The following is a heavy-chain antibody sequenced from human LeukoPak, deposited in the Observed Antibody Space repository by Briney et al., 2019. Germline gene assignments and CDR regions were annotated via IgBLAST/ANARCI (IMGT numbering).Heavy chain of an antibody. CDR1: GFTLSDHY. CDR3: ARSYCSSTNCYGLDYFDY. CDR2: IRNKANSYAT. D-gene: IGHD2-2*01. Sequence: GASLRLSCATSGFTLSDHYIDWVRQAPGKGLEWVGRIRNKANSYATEYAASVKGRFTISRDDSQNSLYLQMNSLKTEDTAVYYCARSYCSSTNCYGLDYFDYWGQGTLVTVSS. J-gene: IGHJ4*02. V-gene: IGHV3-72*01.